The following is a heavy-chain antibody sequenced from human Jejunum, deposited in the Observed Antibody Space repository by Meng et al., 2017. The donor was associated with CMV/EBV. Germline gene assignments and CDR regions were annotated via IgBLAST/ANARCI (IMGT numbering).Heavy chain of an antibody. CDR3: ARAIDYGDPNWFDP. CDR2: ISGSSTYI. CDR1: GFTFTSSS. J-gene: IGHJ5*02. D-gene: IGHD4-17*01. V-gene: IGHV3-21*01. Sequence: SGFTFTSSSINWVRQAPGKGLEWLSYISGSSTYIYHADSVKGRFTISRDNAKNSVYLQMNSLRAEDTAVYYCARAIDYGDPNWFDPWGQGTLVTVSS.